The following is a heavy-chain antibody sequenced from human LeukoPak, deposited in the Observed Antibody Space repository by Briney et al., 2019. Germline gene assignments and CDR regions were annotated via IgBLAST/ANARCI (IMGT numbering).Heavy chain of an antibody. D-gene: IGHD6-19*01. J-gene: IGHJ4*02. V-gene: IGHV1-69*13. CDR1: GGTFSSYA. Sequence: SVKVSCKASGGTFSSYAISWVRQAPGKGLEWLGGIIPIFGTANYAQKFQGRVTITADESTSTAYMELSSLRSEDTAVYYCARAPGYSSGWYPGTMYFDYWGQGTLVTVSS. CDR2: IIPIFGTA. CDR3: ARAPGYSSGWYPGTMYFDY.